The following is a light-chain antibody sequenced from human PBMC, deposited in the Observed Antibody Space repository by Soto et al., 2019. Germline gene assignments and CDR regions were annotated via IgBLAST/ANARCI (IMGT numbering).Light chain of an antibody. CDR1: RSIITY. V-gene: IGKV3-11*01. J-gene: IGKJ4*02. CDR3: QQRNNWPLT. CDR2: EAL. Sequence: ETVLTQSPATLSLSPGERATLSCRASRSIITYLAWYQQKPGQAPRLLIYEALNRATGIAASFSGSGSGTDLTLTISSLEPEDFAFYYCQQRNNWPLTFGGGTKVEIK.